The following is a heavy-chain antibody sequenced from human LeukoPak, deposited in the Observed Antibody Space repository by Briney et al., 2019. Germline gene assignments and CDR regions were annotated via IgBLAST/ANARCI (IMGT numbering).Heavy chain of an antibody. D-gene: IGHD1-26*01. V-gene: IGHV1-69*13. Sequence: ASVKVSCKASGYTFTSYAISWVRQAPGQGLEWMGGIIPIFGTANYAQKFQGRVTITADESTSTAYMELSSLRSEDTAVYYCARIIGSPTDPHWFDPWGQGTLVTVSS. J-gene: IGHJ5*02. CDR1: GYTFTSYA. CDR3: ARIIGSPTDPHWFDP. CDR2: IIPIFGTA.